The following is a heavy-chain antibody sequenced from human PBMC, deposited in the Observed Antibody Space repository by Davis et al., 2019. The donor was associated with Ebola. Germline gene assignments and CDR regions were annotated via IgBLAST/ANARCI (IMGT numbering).Heavy chain of an antibody. CDR1: GGSIISSSSY. V-gene: IGHV4-39*01. Sequence: SETLSLTCTVSGGSIISSSSYWGWIRQPPRKGLEWIGSIYYSGITYYNPSLKSRVTISVDTSKNQFSLKLTSVTAADTAVYYCARRAAYGSGSYFDYWGQGTLVTVSS. D-gene: IGHD3-10*01. J-gene: IGHJ4*02. CDR3: ARRAAYGSGSYFDY. CDR2: IYYSGIT.